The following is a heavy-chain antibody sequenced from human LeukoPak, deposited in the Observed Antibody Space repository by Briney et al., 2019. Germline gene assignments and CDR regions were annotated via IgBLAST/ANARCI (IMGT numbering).Heavy chain of an antibody. Sequence: ASVKVSCKVSGYTLTELSMHWVRQAPGQGLEWMGIINPSGGSTSYAQKFQGRVTMTRDMSTSTVYMELSSLRSEDTAVYYCARGKDYYDSSGYYYPYYFDYWGQGTLVTVSS. CDR2: INPSGGST. CDR1: GYTLTELS. J-gene: IGHJ4*02. D-gene: IGHD3-22*01. CDR3: ARGKDYYDSSGYYYPYYFDY. V-gene: IGHV1-46*01.